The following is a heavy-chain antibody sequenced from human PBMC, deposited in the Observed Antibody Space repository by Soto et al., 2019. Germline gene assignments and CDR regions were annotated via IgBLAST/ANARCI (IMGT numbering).Heavy chain of an antibody. D-gene: IGHD6-19*01. CDR3: AREYAVPHNTEEAMNAFDI. V-gene: IGHV4-59*01. Sequence: PSETLSLTCSVSGVSITNYYWNWFRQPPGKGLEWIGFVYHSGSTNYNPSLSSRVTISVDTSKNHFSLRLSSVTAADTAVYYCAREYAVPHNTEEAMNAFDIWGQGTMVTVAS. CDR2: VYHSGST. CDR1: GVSITNYY. J-gene: IGHJ3*02.